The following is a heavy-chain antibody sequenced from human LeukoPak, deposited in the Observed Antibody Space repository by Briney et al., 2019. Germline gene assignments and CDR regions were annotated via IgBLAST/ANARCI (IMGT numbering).Heavy chain of an antibody. CDR2: VNPYGTS. D-gene: IGHD6-19*01. Sequence: SETLSLTCSVSGSSTNNYFWSWIRQSAGKGLEWIGRVNPYGTSNYNPSLKSRVAMSVDTSKNLVSLRLTSLTAADTAVYYCARDRRPRAVAGAYISYGMDVWGQGTTVTVSS. J-gene: IGHJ6*02. V-gene: IGHV4-4*07. CDR3: ARDRRPRAVAGAYISYGMDV. CDR1: GSSTNNYF.